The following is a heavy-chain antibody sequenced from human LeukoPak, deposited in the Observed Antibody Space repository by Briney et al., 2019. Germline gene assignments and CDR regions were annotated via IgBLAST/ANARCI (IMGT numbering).Heavy chain of an antibody. Sequence: GGSLRLSCAASGFTFSDYSMNWVRQAPGKGLEWLSYISSSSSSIYYADSVKGRFTISRDNAKNSLYLQMNSLRDEDTAVYYCARAVLVRGVVIDYRGQGTLVAVSS. CDR2: ISSSSSSI. J-gene: IGHJ4*02. CDR3: ARAVLVRGVVIDY. V-gene: IGHV3-48*02. D-gene: IGHD3-10*01. CDR1: GFTFSDYS.